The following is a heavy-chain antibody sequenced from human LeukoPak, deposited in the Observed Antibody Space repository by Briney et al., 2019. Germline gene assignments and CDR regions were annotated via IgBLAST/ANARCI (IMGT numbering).Heavy chain of an antibody. D-gene: IGHD3-9*01. J-gene: IGHJ1*01. CDR3: AKDPPLYFDWPEGYFQH. V-gene: IGHV3-30*18. CDR2: ISYDGSNK. CDR1: RFTFSRFG. Sequence: GGSLRPSCPVARFTFSRFGMHWVRQAAGKGLDWEAAISYDGSNKFYADSVKGRFTISRDNSKNTLYLQMNSLRAEDTAVYYCAKDPPLYFDWPEGYFQHWGQGTLVTVSS.